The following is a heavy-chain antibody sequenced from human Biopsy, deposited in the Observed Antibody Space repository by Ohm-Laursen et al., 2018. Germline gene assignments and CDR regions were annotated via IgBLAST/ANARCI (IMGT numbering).Heavy chain of an antibody. CDR2: IFNSANT. Sequence: TLSLTCTGSGGSISSGGSYWSWIRQRPGKGLEWIGYIFNSANTYYNPSLKNLITISGDTSKNQFSLKLNSVTAADTAVYYCARGDYFDSNGYFWFDPWGQGTLVTVSS. CDR1: GGSISSGGSY. CDR3: ARGDYFDSNGYFWFDP. J-gene: IGHJ5*02. D-gene: IGHD3-22*01. V-gene: IGHV4-31*01.